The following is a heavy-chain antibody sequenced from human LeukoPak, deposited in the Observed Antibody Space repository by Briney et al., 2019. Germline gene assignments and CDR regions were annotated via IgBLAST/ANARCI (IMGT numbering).Heavy chain of an antibody. CDR2: IFYSGNT. J-gene: IGHJ4*02. D-gene: IGHD6-13*01. V-gene: IGHV4-59*12. CDR1: GGSISSYY. CDR3: ARDPGAAAGNFDY. Sequence: SETLPLTCTVSGGSISSYYWSWIRQPPGKGLEWIGSIFYSGNTYDNPSLKSRVTISVDTSKNQFSLKLSSVTAADTAVYYCARDPGAAAGNFDYWGQGTLVTVSS.